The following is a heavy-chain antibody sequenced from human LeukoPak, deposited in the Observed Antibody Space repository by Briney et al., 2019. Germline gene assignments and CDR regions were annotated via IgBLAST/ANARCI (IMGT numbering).Heavy chain of an antibody. CDR3: ARGHKRWFGVAFDI. D-gene: IGHD3-10*01. CDR2: INPNSGGT. Sequence: GASVKVSCKASGYTFTSYGISWVRQAPGQGLEWMGWINPNSGGTNYAQKFQSRVTMTRDTSISTAYMERSRLRSDDTAVYYCARGHKRWFGVAFDIWGQGTMVTVSS. V-gene: IGHV1-2*02. CDR1: GYTFTSYG. J-gene: IGHJ3*02.